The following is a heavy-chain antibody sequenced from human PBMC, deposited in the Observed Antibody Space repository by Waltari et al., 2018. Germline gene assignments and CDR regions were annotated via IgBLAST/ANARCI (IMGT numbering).Heavy chain of an antibody. V-gene: IGHV4-4*02. D-gene: IGHD2-15*01. CDR2: VHQSGRS. J-gene: IGHJ4*02. CDR1: GDSISNNFL. CDR3: ASDRGRGLYLDS. Sequence: QVQLQESGPGLVKPSGTLSLTCTVSGDSISNNFLWSWVRQSPGKGREWIGQVHQSGRSNYNPSLESRVTVSMDTSKNQFSLRVTSVTAADTAIYYCASDRGRGLYLDSWGQGTLVTVSP.